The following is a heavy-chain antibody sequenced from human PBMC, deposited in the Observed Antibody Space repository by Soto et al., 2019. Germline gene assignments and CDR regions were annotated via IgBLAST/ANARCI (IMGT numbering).Heavy chain of an antibody. CDR1: GFSRTTSGVA. CDR3: AYRPAAAPNAFAS. CDR2: IYWDDDP. Sequence: QITLKESGPTLVKPTQTLTLTCTFSGFSRTTSGVAVDWIRQPPGKALEWLALIYWDDDPRYSPSLKNRLTITGDTSENQVVLTMTNMDPVDTATYFCAYRPAAAPNAFASWGQGTMVTVSS. J-gene: IGHJ3*01. D-gene: IGHD6-6*01. V-gene: IGHV2-5*02.